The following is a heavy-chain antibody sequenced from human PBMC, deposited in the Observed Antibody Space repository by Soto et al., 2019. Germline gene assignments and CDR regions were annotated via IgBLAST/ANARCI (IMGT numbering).Heavy chain of an antibody. CDR3: ARRKDRSGPHYFDF. J-gene: IGHJ4*02. CDR1: EYTFTTYY. CDR2: MNPYNGNT. Sequence: ASVKFSCKASEYTFTTYYIHWVRQVTGQGLEWMGWMNPYNGNTGSTQKFQGRVTMTRNTSISTVYMELTSLRSEDTAVYYCARRKDRSGPHYFDFSGQGTLVTVSS. V-gene: IGHV1-8*01.